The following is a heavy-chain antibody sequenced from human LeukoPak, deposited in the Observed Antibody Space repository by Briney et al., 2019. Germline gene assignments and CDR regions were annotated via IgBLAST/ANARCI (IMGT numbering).Heavy chain of an antibody. D-gene: IGHD6-19*01. CDR3: ARVGSGCFDS. J-gene: IGHJ4*02. CDR2: VYYSGNT. Sequence: PSETLSLTCTVSGVSTSSYYWSWIRQPPGLGLEWIGYVYYSGNTNYSPSLKSRVTISIDTSRNQFSLRLSSVTAADTAVYYCARVGSGCFDSWGQGTLVTVSS. V-gene: IGHV4-59*01. CDR1: GVSTSSYY.